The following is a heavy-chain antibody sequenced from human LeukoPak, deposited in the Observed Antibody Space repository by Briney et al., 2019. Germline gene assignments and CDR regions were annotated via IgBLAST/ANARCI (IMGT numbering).Heavy chain of an antibody. CDR2: INSDGSST. CDR1: GFTFSSYW. Sequence: TGGSLRLSCAAPGFTFSSYWMHWVRQAPGKGLVWVSRINSDGSSTSYADSVKGRFTISRDNAKNTLYLQMNSLRAEDTAVYYCARERGTVTTSYYYYGMDVWGQGTTVTVSS. CDR3: ARERGTVTTSYYYYGMDV. D-gene: IGHD4-17*01. V-gene: IGHV3-74*01. J-gene: IGHJ6*02.